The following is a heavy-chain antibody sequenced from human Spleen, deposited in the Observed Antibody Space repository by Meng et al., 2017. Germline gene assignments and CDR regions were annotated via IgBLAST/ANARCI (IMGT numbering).Heavy chain of an antibody. J-gene: IGHJ4*02. D-gene: IGHD3-22*01. V-gene: IGHV3-23*01. CDR2: ISGSGGST. CDR1: GFTFSSYA. Sequence: GGSLRLSCAASGFTFSSYAMSWVRQAPGKGLEWVSAISGSGGSTYYADYVKGRFTISRDNSKNTLYLQMNSLRAEDTAVYYCARVGSAATYYYDSSGYLADYWGQGTLVTVSS. CDR3: ARVGSAATYYYDSSGYLADY.